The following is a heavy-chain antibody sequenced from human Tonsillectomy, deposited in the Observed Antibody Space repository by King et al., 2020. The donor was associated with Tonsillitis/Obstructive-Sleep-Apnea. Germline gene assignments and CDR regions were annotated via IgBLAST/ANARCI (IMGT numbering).Heavy chain of an antibody. CDR3: ARGPYCGGDCYSAYFDY. Sequence: MPLQESGPGLVKPSETLSLTCTVSGGSISNYYWGWLRQPPGKGLEWIGYIYYSGSTNYNPSLKSRVTISVDTSKNQFSLKLNSVTAADTAVYYCARGPYCGGDCYSAYFDYWGQGTLVTVSS. J-gene: IGHJ4*02. D-gene: IGHD2-21*01. V-gene: IGHV4-59*01. CDR1: GGSISNYY. CDR2: IYYSGST.